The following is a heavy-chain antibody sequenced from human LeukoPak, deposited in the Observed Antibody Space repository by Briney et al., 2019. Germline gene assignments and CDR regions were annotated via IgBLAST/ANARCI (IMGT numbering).Heavy chain of an antibody. J-gene: IGHJ4*02. V-gene: IGHV3-23*01. CDR3: AKGPVVPVATYFFDY. CDR1: GFTFSSYA. CDR2: VSGSGTAT. D-gene: IGHD2-2*01. Sequence: PGGSLRLSCAASGFTFSSYAMSWVRQAPGKGLEWVSVVSGSGTATYYADSVKGRFSIYRDNSKITVYVQMNSLSPEDTAIYYCAKGPVVPVATYFFDYWGQGTLVIVSS.